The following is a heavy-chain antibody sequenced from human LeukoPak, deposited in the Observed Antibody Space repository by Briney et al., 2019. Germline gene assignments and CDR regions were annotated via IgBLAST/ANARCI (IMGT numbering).Heavy chain of an antibody. CDR3: ARAREPVTGRLEY. V-gene: IGHV4-59*01. CDR1: GVSIGSYY. CDR2: IYYSGGT. D-gene: IGHD1-14*01. J-gene: IGHJ4*02. Sequence: KPSETLSLTCTVSGVSIGSYYWSWIRQPPGEGLEWIGYIYYSGGTNYNPSLKSRVTISLDTPKKQFSLKLSSVTAADTAVYYCARAREPVTGRLEYWGQGTLVTVSS.